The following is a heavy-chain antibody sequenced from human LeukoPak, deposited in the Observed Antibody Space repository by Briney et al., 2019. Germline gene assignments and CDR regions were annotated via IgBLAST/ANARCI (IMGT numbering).Heavy chain of an antibody. CDR1: GYTFTGYY. J-gene: IGHJ3*02. CDR3: ARVMGGLVIAAFDI. V-gene: IGHV1-2*02. D-gene: IGHD3-3*01. Sequence: GASVKVSCKASGYTFTGYYMHWVRQARGQGLEWMGWINPNSGGTNYAQKFQGRVTMTRDTSISTAYMELSRLRSDDTAVYYCARVMGGLVIAAFDIWGQGTMVTVSS. CDR2: INPNSGGT.